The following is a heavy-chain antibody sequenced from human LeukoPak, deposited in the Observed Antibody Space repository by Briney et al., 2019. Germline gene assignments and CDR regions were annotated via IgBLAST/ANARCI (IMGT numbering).Heavy chain of an antibody. CDR3: ARMSGSRADAFDI. CDR2: IIPILGIA. J-gene: IGHJ3*02. CDR1: GGTFSSYA. Sequence: SVKVSCKAPGGTFSSYAISWVRQAPGQGLEWMGRIIPILGIANYAQKFQGRVTITADKSTSTAYMELSSLRSEDTAVYYCARMSGSRADAFDIWGQGTMVTVSS. D-gene: IGHD1-26*01. V-gene: IGHV1-69*04.